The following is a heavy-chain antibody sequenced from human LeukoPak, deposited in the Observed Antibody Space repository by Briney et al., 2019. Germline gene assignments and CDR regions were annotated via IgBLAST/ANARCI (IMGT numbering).Heavy chain of an antibody. J-gene: IGHJ3*01. CDR3: AVRGGRDAFDV. D-gene: IGHD3-16*01. CDR1: GGSISSYY. CDR2: IYYSGST. V-gene: IGHV4-59*01. Sequence: SETLSLTCTVSGGSISSYYWSWIRQPPGKGLEWIGYIYYSGSTNYNPSLKSRVTISVDTSKNQFSLKLSSVTAADTAVYYCAVRGGRDAFDVWGQGTMVTVSS.